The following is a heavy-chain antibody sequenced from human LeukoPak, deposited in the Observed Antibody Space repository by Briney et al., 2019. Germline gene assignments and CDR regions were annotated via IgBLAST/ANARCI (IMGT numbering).Heavy chain of an antibody. J-gene: IGHJ4*02. Sequence: PGGSLRLSCAASGFTFSSYSMNWVRQAPGKGLEWVSSISSSSSYIYYADSVKGRFTISRDNAKNSLYLQMNSLRAEDTAVYYCAREGCSSTSCSFDYWGQGTLVTVSS. CDR1: GFTFSSYS. D-gene: IGHD2-2*01. CDR3: AREGCSSTSCSFDY. CDR2: ISSSSSYI. V-gene: IGHV3-21*01.